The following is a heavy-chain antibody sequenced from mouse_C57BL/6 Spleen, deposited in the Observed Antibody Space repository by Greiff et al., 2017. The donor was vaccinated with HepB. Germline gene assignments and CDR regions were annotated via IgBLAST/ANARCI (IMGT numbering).Heavy chain of an antibody. CDR2: ISDGGSYT. V-gene: IGHV5-4*01. CDR3: ARGNTTVPVAV. D-gene: IGHD1-1*01. Sequence: EVQVVESGGGLVKPGGSLKLSCAASGFTFSSYAMSWVRQTPEKRLAWVATISDGGSYTYYPDNVKGRCTISRDNAKNNLYLQMSHLKSEDTAMYYWARGNTTVPVAVWGTGTTVTVAS. CDR1: GFTFSSYA. J-gene: IGHJ1*03.